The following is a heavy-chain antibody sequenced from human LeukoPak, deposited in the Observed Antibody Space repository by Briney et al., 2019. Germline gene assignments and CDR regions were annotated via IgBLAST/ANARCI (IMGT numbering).Heavy chain of an antibody. V-gene: IGHV3-23*01. CDR2: ISGSGGST. D-gene: IGHD3-22*01. CDR3: AKVRAGYYYDSSIDY. J-gene: IGHJ4*02. Sequence: GGSLRLSCAASGFTFSSYAMSWVRQAPGKGLEWVSAISGSGGSTYYADSVKGRFTISRDNSKNTLYLQMNSLRAGDTAVYYCAKVRAGYYYDSSIDYWGQGTLVTVSS. CDR1: GFTFSSYA.